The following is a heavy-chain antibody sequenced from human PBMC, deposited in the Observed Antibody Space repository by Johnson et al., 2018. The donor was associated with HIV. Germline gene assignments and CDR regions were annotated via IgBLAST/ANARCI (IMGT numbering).Heavy chain of an antibody. D-gene: IGHD5-12*01. CDR3: ARVVHFGEYGDYELFGGFDI. V-gene: IGHV3-30*04. CDR1: GFTFSSYA. CDR2: ISYDGSNK. Sequence: QVQLVESGGGVVQPGRSLRLSCAASGFTFSSYAMHWVRQAPGKGLEWVAVISYDGSNKYYADSVKGRFTISRDNSKNTLYLQMNSLRAEDTAVYYCARVVHFGEYGDYELFGGFDIWGQWTMVTVS. J-gene: IGHJ3*02.